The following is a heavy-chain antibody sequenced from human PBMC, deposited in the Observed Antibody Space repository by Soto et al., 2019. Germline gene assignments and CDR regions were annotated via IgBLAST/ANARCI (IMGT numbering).Heavy chain of an antibody. CDR2: IHPFNPTGTST. J-gene: IGHJ4*02. CDR3: ARDLAGCDH. CDR1: GYTFTNYY. D-gene: IGHD3-3*02. V-gene: IGHV1-46*01. Sequence: QVQLVQSGAEVKKPGASVKISCRASGYTFTNYYIHWVRQAPGQGLEWLGIIHPFNPTGTSTNYAQKLQRRVTLTMDTSTSTVYMELSGLRSEDTAMLYCARDLAGCDHCGQGTLRIVSS.